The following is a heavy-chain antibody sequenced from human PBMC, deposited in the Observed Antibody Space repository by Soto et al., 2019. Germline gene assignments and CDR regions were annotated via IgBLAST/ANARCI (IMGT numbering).Heavy chain of an antibody. D-gene: IGHD6-19*01. V-gene: IGHV4-39*02. Sequence: PEETLSLTCTVSGGSISSSSYYWGWIRQPPGQGLERTGSIYYSRSTYYNPSLKSQVTISVDTSKNHCSLKMSSGTAADTAVYYCASGGWSYYYYYGMDVWGQGTTVTSP. CDR2: IYYSRST. CDR3: ASGGWSYYYYYGMDV. J-gene: IGHJ6*02. CDR1: GGSISSSSYY.